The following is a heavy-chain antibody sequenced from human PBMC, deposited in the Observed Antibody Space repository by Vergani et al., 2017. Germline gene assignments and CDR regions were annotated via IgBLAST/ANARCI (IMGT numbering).Heavy chain of an antibody. CDR3: ARDAGRDGYIWGFDY. CDR2: IYYSGST. D-gene: IGHD5-24*01. V-gene: IGHV4-30-4*08. J-gene: IGHJ4*02. Sequence: QVQLQESGPGLVKPSQTLSLTCTVSGGSISSGDYYWSWIRQPPGKGLEWIGYIYYSGSTYYNPSLKSRVTISVDTSKNQFSLKLSSVTAADTAVYYCARDAGRDGYIWGFDYWGQGTLVTVTS. CDR1: GGSISSGDYY.